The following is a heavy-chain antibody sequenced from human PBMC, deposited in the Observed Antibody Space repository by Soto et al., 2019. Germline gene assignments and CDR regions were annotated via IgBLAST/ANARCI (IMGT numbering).Heavy chain of an antibody. Sequence: QVRLVQSGAEVKKPGSSVKVSCKASGGTFSSYAISWVRQAPGQGLEWMGGIIPIFGTPDYAQKFQGRVTITADESTSTAYMELSSLRSEDTAVYYCAFTLSANYYYGMDVWGQGTTVTVSS. CDR3: AFTLSANYYYGMDV. V-gene: IGHV1-69*12. CDR1: GGTFSSYA. CDR2: IIPIFGTP. J-gene: IGHJ6*02. D-gene: IGHD3-16*01.